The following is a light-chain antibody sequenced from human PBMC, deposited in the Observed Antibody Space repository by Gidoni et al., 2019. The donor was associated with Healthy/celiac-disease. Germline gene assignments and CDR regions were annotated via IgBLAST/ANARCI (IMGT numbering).Light chain of an antibody. CDR3: CSYAGSSTFVV. Sequence: QSDLTQPRSVSGSPGQSVTISCTGTSGDVGGYSFVSWYQQRPGLAPKLILFDVNTRPSGVPDRFSGSKSGNTASLTISGLQTDDEADYYCCSYAGSSTFVVFGGGTKLTVL. V-gene: IGLV2-11*01. CDR1: SGDVGGYSF. J-gene: IGLJ2*01. CDR2: DVN.